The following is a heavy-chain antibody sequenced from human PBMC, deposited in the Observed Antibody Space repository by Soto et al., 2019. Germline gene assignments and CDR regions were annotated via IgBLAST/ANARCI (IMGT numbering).Heavy chain of an antibody. D-gene: IGHD3-16*01. CDR2: IDSSGVNS. Sequence: EVSLRLSCAASRYTFKSHGLSWVRQAPGKGLEWVSTIDSSGVNSHYADSVKGRFTISRDNSRKTLHLQMHDLRADDTALSYGVSWVSAPFDYWQPGTLVTFCS. CDR3: VSWVSAPFDY. CDR1: RYTFKSHG. J-gene: IGHJ4*02. V-gene: IGHV3-23*01.